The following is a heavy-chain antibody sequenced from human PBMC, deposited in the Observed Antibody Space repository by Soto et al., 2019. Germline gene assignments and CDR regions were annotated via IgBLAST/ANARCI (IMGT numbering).Heavy chain of an antibody. Sequence: SETLSLTCAVYGGSFSGYYWSWIRQPPGKGLEWIGEINHSGSTNYNPSLKSRVTISVDTSKNQFSLKLSSVTAADTAVYYCARGASSSWYVYYYGMDVWGQGTTVTVSS. D-gene: IGHD6-13*01. V-gene: IGHV4-34*01. CDR1: GGSFSGYY. CDR2: INHSGST. J-gene: IGHJ6*02. CDR3: ARGASSSWYVYYYGMDV.